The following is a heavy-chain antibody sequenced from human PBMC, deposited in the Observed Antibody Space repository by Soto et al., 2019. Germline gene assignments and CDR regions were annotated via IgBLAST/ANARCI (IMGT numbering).Heavy chain of an antibody. CDR3: ARGSIAAAGTLHDY. J-gene: IGHJ4*02. Sequence: GXSVKVSCKASGSTFTSYGISWVRQAPGQGLEWMGWISAYNGNTNYAQKLQGRVTMTTDTSTSTAYMELRSLRSDDTAVYYCARGSIAAAGTLHDYWGQGTLVTVSS. CDR2: ISAYNGNT. V-gene: IGHV1-18*04. CDR1: GSTFTSYG. D-gene: IGHD6-13*01.